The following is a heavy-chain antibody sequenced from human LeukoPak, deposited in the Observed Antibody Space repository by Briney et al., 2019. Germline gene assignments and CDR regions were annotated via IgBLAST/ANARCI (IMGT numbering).Heavy chain of an antibody. Sequence: SETLSLTCTVSGGSISSYYWSWIRQPPGKGLEWIGYIYYSGSTNYNPSLKSRVTISVDTSKNQFSLKLSSVTAADTAVYYCARGYGDFRVEGRYFHSWGQGTLVTVSS. CDR2: IYYSGST. CDR1: GGSISSYY. D-gene: IGHD4-17*01. J-gene: IGHJ4*02. V-gene: IGHV4-59*01. CDR3: ARGYGDFRVEGRYFHS.